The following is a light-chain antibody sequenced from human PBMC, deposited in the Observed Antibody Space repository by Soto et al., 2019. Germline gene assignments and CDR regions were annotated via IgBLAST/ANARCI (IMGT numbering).Light chain of an antibody. Sequence: LTQPASVSGSPGQSITISCTGTSSDVGNYNLVSWYQQHPGKAPKLIIYATSKRPSGVSNRYSGSKSGNTASLSISGLQAEDEANYYCCSYAGSKTFTFGGGTKVTVL. CDR1: SSDVGNYNL. J-gene: IGLJ2*01. CDR2: ATS. CDR3: CSYAGSKTFT. V-gene: IGLV2-23*02.